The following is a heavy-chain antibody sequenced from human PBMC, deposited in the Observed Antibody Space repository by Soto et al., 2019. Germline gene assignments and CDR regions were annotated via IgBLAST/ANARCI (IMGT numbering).Heavy chain of an antibody. CDR2: IYYSGST. V-gene: IGHV4-39*01. CDR1: VGSISSSSYY. Sequence: SETLSLTCTVSVGSISSSSYYWGWIRQPPGKGLEWIGSIYYSGSTYYNPSLKSRVTISVDTSKNQFSLKLSSVTAADTAVYYCARLGGEDSYGSYWYFDLWGRGTLVTVSS. D-gene: IGHD5-18*01. J-gene: IGHJ2*01. CDR3: ARLGGEDSYGSYWYFDL.